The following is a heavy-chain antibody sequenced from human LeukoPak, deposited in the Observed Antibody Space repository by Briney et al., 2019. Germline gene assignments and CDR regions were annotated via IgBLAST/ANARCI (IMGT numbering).Heavy chain of an antibody. D-gene: IGHD4-17*01. J-gene: IGHJ4*02. CDR2: IYESTSA. CDR1: GFTVSSNY. V-gene: IGHV3-66*01. CDR3: ARLNFGDDY. Sequence: SGGSLRLSCAASGFTVSSNYINWVRQAPGKGLEWVSLIYESTSADYADSVKGRFTISRDTSINTVYLQMNSLRAEDTAVYYCARLNFGDDYWGQGTLVTVSS.